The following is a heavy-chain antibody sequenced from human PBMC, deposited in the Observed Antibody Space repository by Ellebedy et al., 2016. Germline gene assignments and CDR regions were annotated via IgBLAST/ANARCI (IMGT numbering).Heavy chain of an antibody. D-gene: IGHD5-18*01. CDR1: GFSVSSNY. J-gene: IGHJ4*02. CDR2: LTGSGGST. Sequence: GESLKISCVISGFSVSSNYLSWVRQAPGKGLEWVSVLTGSGGSTFYADSVKGRFTISRDNSKNTVFLQMNSLTADDTAVYFCVKSGHSYAWSYWGQGTLVTVSS. CDR3: VKSGHSYAWSY. V-gene: IGHV3-23*01.